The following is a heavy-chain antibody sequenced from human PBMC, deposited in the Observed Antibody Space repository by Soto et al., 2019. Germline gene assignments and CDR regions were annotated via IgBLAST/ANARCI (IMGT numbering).Heavy chain of an antibody. CDR1: GYTFTSYY. J-gene: IGHJ4*02. V-gene: IGHV1-46*01. D-gene: IGHD6-19*01. CDR3: ARDVPLIAVASYYFDY. Sequence: ASVKVSCKASGYTFTSYYMHWVRQAPGQGLEWMGIINPSGGSTSYAQKFQGRVTMTRDTSTSTVYMELSSLRSEDTAVYYCARDVPLIAVASYYFDYWGQGTLVTVSS. CDR2: INPSGGST.